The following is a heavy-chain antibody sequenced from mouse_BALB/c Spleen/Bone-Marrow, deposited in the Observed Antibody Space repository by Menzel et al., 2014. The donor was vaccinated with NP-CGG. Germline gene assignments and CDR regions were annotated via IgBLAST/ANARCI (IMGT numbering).Heavy chain of an antibody. J-gene: IGHJ3*01. V-gene: IGHV1-55*01. CDR3: ARVRFYYDYAFAY. CDR1: GYNFTSYW. D-gene: IGHD2-4*01. Sequence: VQLQQSGAELVKPGTSVKLSCKASGYNFTSYWINWVKLRPGQGLEWLGDIYPGSGSTNYNEKFKSKATLTVDTSSSTACMQLSSLASEDSALYYCARVRFYYDYAFAYWGQGTLVTVSA. CDR2: IYPGSGST.